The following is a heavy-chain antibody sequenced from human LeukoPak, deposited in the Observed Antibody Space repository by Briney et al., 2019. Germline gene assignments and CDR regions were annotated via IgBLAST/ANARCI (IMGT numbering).Heavy chain of an antibody. CDR2: IYTSGRT. CDR1: GGSISSYY. Sequence: SETLSLTCTVSGGSISSYYYSWIRQPAGKGLEWIGRIYTSGRTNYNPSLKSRVTMSVDTSKNQFSLKLSSMTAADTAVYYCARFYGSGTYSPRGDYYYYMDVWGKGTTVTISS. J-gene: IGHJ6*03. V-gene: IGHV4-4*07. CDR3: ARFYGSGTYSPRGDYYYYMDV. D-gene: IGHD3-10*01.